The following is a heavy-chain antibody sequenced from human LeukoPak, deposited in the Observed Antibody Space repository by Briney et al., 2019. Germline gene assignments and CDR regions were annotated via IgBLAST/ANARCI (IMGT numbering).Heavy chain of an antibody. Sequence: SETLSLTCTVSGGSISSGDYYWSWIRQPPGKGLEWIGYIYYSGSTYYNPSLKSRVTISVDTCKNQFSLKLSSVTAADTAVYYCARVRIRCCSGGSCSRLNWFDPWGQGTLVTVSS. D-gene: IGHD2-15*01. CDR3: ARVRIRCCSGGSCSRLNWFDP. J-gene: IGHJ5*02. V-gene: IGHV4-30-4*01. CDR2: IYYSGST. CDR1: GGSISSGDYY.